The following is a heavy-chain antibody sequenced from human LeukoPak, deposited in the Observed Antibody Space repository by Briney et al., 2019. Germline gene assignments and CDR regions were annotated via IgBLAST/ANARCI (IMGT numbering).Heavy chain of an antibody. V-gene: IGHV1-69*06. CDR3: AGSRLDFAGLLGLFY. CDR1: GGTFSSYA. CDR2: IIPIFGTA. Sequence: SVKVSCKASGGTFSSYAISWVRQAPGQGLEWMGGIIPIFGTANYAQKFQGRVTITADKSTSTAYMELSSLRSEDTAVYYCAGSRLDFAGLLGLFYWGQGTLVTVSS. D-gene: IGHD2-21*01. J-gene: IGHJ4*02.